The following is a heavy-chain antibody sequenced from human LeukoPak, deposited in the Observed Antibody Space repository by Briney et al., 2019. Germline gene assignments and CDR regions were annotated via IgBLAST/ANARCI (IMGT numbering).Heavy chain of an antibody. V-gene: IGHV3-7*01. CDR1: GFTLSSYW. Sequence: GGSLRLSCAASGFTLSSYWMTWVRQAPGKGLEWVANINEDEGEKNYVDSVKGRFTISRDNAKNSLYLQLNSLRAEDTAVYFCARIRGPTLNYSYMDVWGKGTTVTVSS. CDR2: INEDEGEK. CDR3: ARIRGPTLNYSYMDV. J-gene: IGHJ6*03. D-gene: IGHD5-24*01.